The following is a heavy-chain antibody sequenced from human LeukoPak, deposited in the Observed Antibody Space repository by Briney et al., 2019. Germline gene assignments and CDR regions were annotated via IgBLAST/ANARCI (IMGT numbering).Heavy chain of an antibody. CDR2: ISGSSRYI. J-gene: IGHJ4*02. D-gene: IGHD3-22*01. CDR1: DFTFSSYN. CDR3: ARVSTDSSGYPRRGWIDH. V-gene: IGHV3-21*01. Sequence: GGSLRLSCAAYDFTFSSYNMIWVRLAPGKGLEWVSSISGSSRYIYYADSLRGRFTISRDNAKSSLYLQMNSLRAEDTAVYYCARVSTDSSGYPRRGWIDHWGQGTLVTVSS.